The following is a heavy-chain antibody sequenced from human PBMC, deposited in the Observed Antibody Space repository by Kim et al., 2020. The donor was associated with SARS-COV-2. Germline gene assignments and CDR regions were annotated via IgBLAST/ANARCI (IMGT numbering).Heavy chain of an antibody. CDR2: IYYSGST. V-gene: IGHV4-31*03. CDR3: ARSVRGVMGNDY. J-gene: IGHJ4*02. D-gene: IGHD3-10*01. CDR1: GGSISSGDYY. Sequence: SETLSLTCTVSGGSISSGDYYWSWIRQHPGKGLEWIGYIYYSGSTYYNPSLKSRATISVDTSQNQFSLKLSSVTAADTAVYYCARSVRGVMGNDYWGQGTLVTVSS.